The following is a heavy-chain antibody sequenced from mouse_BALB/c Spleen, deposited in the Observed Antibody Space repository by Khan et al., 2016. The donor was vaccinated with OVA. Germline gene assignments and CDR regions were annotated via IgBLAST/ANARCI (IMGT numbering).Heavy chain of an antibody. Sequence: QVQLQQSGAELAKPGASVKMSCKASGYTFTTYWMHWVQQRPGQGLEWLGYINPTSGYTDYNEKFKGRATLSADKSSSTAYMQLSSLTSEDSAVYYCTRDRIDYWGQGTTLTVSS. CDR3: TRDRIDY. CDR2: INPTSGYT. J-gene: IGHJ2*01. CDR1: GYTFTTYW. V-gene: IGHV1-7*01.